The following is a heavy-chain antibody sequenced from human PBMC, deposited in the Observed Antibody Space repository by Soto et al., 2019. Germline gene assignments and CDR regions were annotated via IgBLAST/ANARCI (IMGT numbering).Heavy chain of an antibody. V-gene: IGHV1-2*04. J-gene: IGHJ6*02. CDR1: GYTFPGYY. CDR3: ASDRPSYYYDNRGGDYYDDYDMDV. D-gene: IGHD3-22*01. CDR2: INPNSGGT. Sequence: GASVKVSCKASGYTFPGYYMHCVRHAPGQGREWMGWINPNSGGTNDAQKCPGSVTMTRDTSISTGYMELSRLRSDDTAMYYSASDRPSYYYDNRGGDYYDDYDMDVWGQGTTVTISS.